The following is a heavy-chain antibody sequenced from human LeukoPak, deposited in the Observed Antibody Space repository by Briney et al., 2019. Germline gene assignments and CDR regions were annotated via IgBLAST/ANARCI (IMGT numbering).Heavy chain of an antibody. V-gene: IGHV3-7*01. CDR3: ARGGNLEN. J-gene: IGHJ4*02. CDR2: INEDGSER. CDR1: GFTLNRYW. Sequence: GGSLRLSCAASGFTLNRYWMSWVRQAPGKGLEWVANINEDGSERHYVDSVKGRFTISRDNAKNSLYLQMNSLRAEDTAVYYCARGGNLENWGGGTLVTVSS. D-gene: IGHD1-14*01.